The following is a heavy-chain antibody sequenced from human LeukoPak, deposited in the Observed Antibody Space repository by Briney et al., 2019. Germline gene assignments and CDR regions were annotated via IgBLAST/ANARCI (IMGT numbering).Heavy chain of an antibody. CDR1: GYTFTSYD. CDR3: ARGGDYGDSYYYYYGMDV. CDR2: MNPNSGNT. Sequence: GASVKVSCKASGYTFTSYDINWVRQATGQGLEWMGWMNPNSGNTGYAQKFQGRVTMTRNTSISTAYMELSSLRSEDTAVYYCARGGDYGDSYYYYYGMDVWGQGTTVTVSS. D-gene: IGHD4-17*01. V-gene: IGHV1-8*01. J-gene: IGHJ6*02.